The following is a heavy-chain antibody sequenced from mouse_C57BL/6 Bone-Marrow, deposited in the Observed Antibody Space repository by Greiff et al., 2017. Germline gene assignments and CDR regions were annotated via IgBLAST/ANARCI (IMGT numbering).Heavy chain of an antibody. Sequence: VQLKQPGAELVKPGASVKLSCKASGYTFTSYWMHWVKQRPGQGLEWIGMIHPNSGSTNYNEKFKSKATLTVDKSSSTAYMQLSSLTSEDSAVYYCAREFYYYGSRYAMDYWGQGTSVTVSS. V-gene: IGHV1-64*01. J-gene: IGHJ4*01. CDR2: IHPNSGST. CDR3: AREFYYYGSRYAMDY. CDR1: GYTFTSYW. D-gene: IGHD1-1*01.